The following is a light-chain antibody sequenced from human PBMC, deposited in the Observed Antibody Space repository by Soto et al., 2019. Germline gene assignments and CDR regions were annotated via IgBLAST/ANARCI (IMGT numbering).Light chain of an antibody. J-gene: IGLJ2*01. Sequence: QPVLTQPPSASGTPGQRVTISCSGSSSNIGSNTVSWYHQLPGTAPKLLIYTNNQRPSGVPARFSGSKSGTSASLAISGLQSEDDADYYCATWDDSLNGVVFGGGTKLPS. CDR1: SSNIGSNT. CDR3: ATWDDSLNGVV. CDR2: TNN. V-gene: IGLV1-44*01.